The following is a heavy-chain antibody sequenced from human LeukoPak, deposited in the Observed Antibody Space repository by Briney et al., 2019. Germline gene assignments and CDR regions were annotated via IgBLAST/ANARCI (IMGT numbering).Heavy chain of an antibody. Sequence: SETLSLTCAVYGGSFSGYYWSWIRQPPGKGLEWIGEINHSGSTNYNPSLKSRVTISVDTSKNQFSLKLSSVTAADTAVYYCARHDLGITIFGVVTPMVMDVWGKGTTVTVSS. CDR1: GGSFSGYY. D-gene: IGHD3-3*01. J-gene: IGHJ6*04. CDR3: ARHDLGITIFGVVTPMVMDV. CDR2: INHSGST. V-gene: IGHV4-34*01.